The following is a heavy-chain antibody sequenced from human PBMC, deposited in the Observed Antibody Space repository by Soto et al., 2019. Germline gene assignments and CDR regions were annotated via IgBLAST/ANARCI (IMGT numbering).Heavy chain of an antibody. CDR3: ARTDRDFYGLDV. CDR2: ISAAGDP. J-gene: IGHJ6*02. CDR1: GFTFRNYD. Sequence: EVQLVESGGGLVQPGRSLRLSCEASGFTFRNYDMHWVRQGTGKGLEWVSGISAAGDPDYADSVEGRFTISRENAQNSFFLQMNSLRVADTAVYYCARTDRDFYGLDVWGQGTTVIVSS. V-gene: IGHV3-13*05.